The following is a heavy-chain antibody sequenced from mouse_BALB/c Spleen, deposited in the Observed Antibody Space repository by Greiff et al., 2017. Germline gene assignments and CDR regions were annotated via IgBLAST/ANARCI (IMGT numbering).Heavy chain of an antibody. CDR3: AGRSNSLLRPHWYFDV. J-gene: IGHJ1*01. D-gene: IGHD1-2*01. V-gene: IGHV1-18*01. CDR2: INPNNGGT. Sequence: VQLQQSGPELVKPGASVKIPCKASGYTFTDYNMDWVKQSHGKSLEWMGDINPNNGGTIYNQKFKGKATLTVDKSSSTAYMELRSLTSEDTAVYYCAGRSNSLLRPHWYFDVWGAGTTVTVSS. CDR1: GYTFTDYN.